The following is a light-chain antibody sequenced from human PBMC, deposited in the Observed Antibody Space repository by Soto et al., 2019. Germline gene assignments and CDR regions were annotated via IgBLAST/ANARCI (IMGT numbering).Light chain of an antibody. CDR1: SSNIGSNA. V-gene: IGLV1-44*01. CDR2: SNN. J-gene: IGLJ2*01. CDR3: AAWDDSLNGPV. Sequence: QSVLTQPPSASGTPGQRVTISCSGSSSNIGSNAVDWYQQLPGTAPKLLIYSNNQPPSGVPDRFSGSNSGTSASLAISGLQAEEEADYYCAAWDDSLNGPVFGGGTKVTVL.